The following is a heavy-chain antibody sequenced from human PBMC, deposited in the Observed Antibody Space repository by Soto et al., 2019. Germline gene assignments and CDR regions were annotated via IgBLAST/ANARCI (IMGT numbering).Heavy chain of an antibody. CDR2: IYYSGST. D-gene: IGHD5-18*01. CDR1: GGSISSSSYY. CDR3: ASTVDTAMVAKHSFDY. J-gene: IGHJ4*02. Sequence: WETLSLTCAVSGGSISSSSYYWGWIRQRPVKGLEWIGSIYYSGSTYCNPSLKSRVTISVDTSKNQFSLKLSSVTAADTAVYYCASTVDTAMVAKHSFDYWGQGTLVTVSS. V-gene: IGHV4-39*01.